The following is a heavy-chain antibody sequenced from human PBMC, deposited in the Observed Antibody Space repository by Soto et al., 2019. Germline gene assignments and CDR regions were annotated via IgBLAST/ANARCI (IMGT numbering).Heavy chain of an antibody. J-gene: IGHJ4*02. V-gene: IGHV3-30*18. Sequence: QVQLVESGGGVVRPGRSLRLSCAASGSTFRSYGMHWVRQAPGKGLEWVAAISYDGSNKNYVDSVKGRFTSSRDNSEKTLYLQMNSLRAEDGAVYYCANDTYYHDCTGYYVFDYWGQGTLVTVSS. CDR1: GSTFRSYG. D-gene: IGHD3-22*01. CDR3: ANDTYYHDCTGYYVFDY. CDR2: ISYDGSNK.